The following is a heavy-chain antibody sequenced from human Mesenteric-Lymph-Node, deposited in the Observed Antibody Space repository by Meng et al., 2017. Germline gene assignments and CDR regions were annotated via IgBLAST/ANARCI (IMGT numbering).Heavy chain of an antibody. J-gene: IGHJ4*02. Sequence: QEQLVQSGPEVKKPGASVKVSCKASGDTFINYDINWVRQATGQGLEWMGWMSPHSGYTGYAPMFQGRLTITRNTSISTVYMELSSLRSEDTAVYYCARDSSSGAPKWYFDYWGQGTLVTVSS. V-gene: IGHV1-8*03. D-gene: IGHD6-19*01. CDR2: MSPHSGYT. CDR1: GDTFINYD. CDR3: ARDSSSGAPKWYFDY.